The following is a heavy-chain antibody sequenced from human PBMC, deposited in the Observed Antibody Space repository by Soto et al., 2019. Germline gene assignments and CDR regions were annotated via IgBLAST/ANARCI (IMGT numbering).Heavy chain of an antibody. CDR2: IWHSGNS. J-gene: IGHJ5*02. D-gene: IGHD3-10*01. Sequence: SETLSLTCTVSGGSISSSSYYWGWIRQPPGKGLEWIGEIWHSGNSNYNPSLKSRVTISVDKSKSQFSLNLTSVTAADTAVYFCVRGRKVNYHHSGIYYGTEWFDPWGPGAQVTVSS. V-gene: IGHV4-39*07. CDR3: VRGRKVNYHHSGIYYGTEWFDP. CDR1: GGSISSSSYY.